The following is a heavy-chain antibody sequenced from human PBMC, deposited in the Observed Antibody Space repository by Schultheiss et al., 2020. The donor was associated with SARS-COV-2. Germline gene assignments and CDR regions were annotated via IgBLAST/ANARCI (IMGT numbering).Heavy chain of an antibody. Sequence: GESLKISCKGSGYNFSSYWIGWVRQMPGKGLEWMGIIYPGDSDTRYSPSFQGQVSISADKSISTASLQWSSLKASDTAMYYCARRGDSNSWFYFEYWGQGSLVTVSS. CDR1: GYNFSSYW. CDR3: ARRGDSNSWFYFEY. V-gene: IGHV5-51*01. D-gene: IGHD6-13*01. J-gene: IGHJ4*02. CDR2: IYPGDSDT.